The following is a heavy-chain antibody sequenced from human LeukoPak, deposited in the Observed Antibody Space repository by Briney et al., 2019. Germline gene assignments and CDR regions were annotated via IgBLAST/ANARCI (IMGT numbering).Heavy chain of an antibody. J-gene: IGHJ6*03. CDR1: GGSFSGYY. CDR3: ARARITIFGRYYYYYMDV. Sequence: PSETLSLTCAVYGGSFSGYYWSWIRQPPGKGLEWIGEINHSGSTSYNPSLKSRVTISVDTSKNQFSLKLSSVTAADTAVYYCARARITIFGRYYYYYMDVWGKGTTVTVSS. D-gene: IGHD3-3*01. V-gene: IGHV4-34*01. CDR2: INHSGST.